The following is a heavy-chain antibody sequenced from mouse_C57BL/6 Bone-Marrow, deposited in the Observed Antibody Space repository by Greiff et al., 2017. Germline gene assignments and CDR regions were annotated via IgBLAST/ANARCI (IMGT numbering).Heavy chain of an antibody. Sequence: EVQLQQPGAELVKPGASVKLSCTASGFNIKDYYMHWVKQRTEQGLEWIGRIDPEDGGTKYAPKFQGKATITADPSSNTAYLQLSSLTSEDTTVYYCAGGLLRPWGQGTTLTVSS. CDR2: IDPEDGGT. V-gene: IGHV14-2*01. CDR1: GFNIKDYY. D-gene: IGHD1-1*01. J-gene: IGHJ2*01. CDR3: AGGLLRP.